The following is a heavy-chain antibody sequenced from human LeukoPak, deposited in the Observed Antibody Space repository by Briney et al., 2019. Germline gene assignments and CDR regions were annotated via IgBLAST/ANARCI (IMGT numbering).Heavy chain of an antibody. V-gene: IGHV3-21*01. Sequence: PGGSLRLSCAASGFTFSSYSMNWVRQAPGKGLEWVSSISSSSSYIYYADSMKGLFTISRDNAKNSLYLQMNSLRAEDTAVYYCARGHSNQYYYYYMDVWGKGTTVTVSS. D-gene: IGHD4-11*01. CDR3: ARGHSNQYYYYYMDV. CDR2: ISSSSSYI. J-gene: IGHJ6*03. CDR1: GFTFSSYS.